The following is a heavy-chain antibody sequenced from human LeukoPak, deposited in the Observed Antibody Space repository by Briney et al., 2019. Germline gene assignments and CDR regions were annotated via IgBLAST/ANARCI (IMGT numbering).Heavy chain of an antibody. Sequence: GGSLRLSCAASGFTFSNYAMSGVRQAPAKGLDGVSAISGSGGSTYYADSVKGRFPISRDNSKNTLYLQMDSLRAEDTAVYYCAKVYCSGGSCYNPDYWGQGTLVTVSS. V-gene: IGHV3-23*01. CDR1: GFTFSNYA. J-gene: IGHJ4*02. D-gene: IGHD2-15*01. CDR2: ISGSGGST. CDR3: AKVYCSGGSCYNPDY.